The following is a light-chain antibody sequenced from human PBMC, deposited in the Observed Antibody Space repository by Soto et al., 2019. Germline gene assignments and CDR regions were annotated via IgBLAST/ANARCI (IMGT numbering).Light chain of an antibody. Sequence: QPVLTQSPSASASLGASVKLTCTLSSGHSSYAIAWHQQQPEKGPRYLMKLNSDGSHSKGDGIPDRFSGSSSGAERYLTISSLRSEDDADYYCQTWGTGIQVFGGGTKVTVL. V-gene: IGLV4-69*01. CDR2: LNSDGSH. J-gene: IGLJ2*01. CDR1: SGHSSYA. CDR3: QTWGTGIQV.